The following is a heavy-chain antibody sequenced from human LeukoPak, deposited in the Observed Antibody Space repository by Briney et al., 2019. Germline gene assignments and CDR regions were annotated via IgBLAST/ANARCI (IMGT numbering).Heavy chain of an antibody. CDR1: GGSISSSNW. CDR3: ARVRAGSYEIGHGRDWFDP. D-gene: IGHD1-26*01. J-gene: IGHJ5*02. V-gene: IGHV4-4*02. CDR2: IYHSGST. Sequence: SETLSLTCAVSGGSISSSNWWSWVRQPPGKGLEWIGEIYHSGSTNYNPSLKSRVTISVDKSKNQFSLKLSSVTAADTAVYYCARVRAGSYEIGHGRDWFDPWGQGTLVTVSS.